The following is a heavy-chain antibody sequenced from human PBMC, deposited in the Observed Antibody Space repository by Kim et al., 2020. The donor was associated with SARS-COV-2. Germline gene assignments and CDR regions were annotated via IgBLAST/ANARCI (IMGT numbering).Heavy chain of an antibody. J-gene: IGHJ2*01. V-gene: IGHV4-39*01. D-gene: IGHD6-19*01. CDR2: IYYSGST. CDR1: GGSISSSSYY. CDR3: ARQGGQWLVRWYFDL. Sequence: SETLSLTCTVSGGSISSSSYYWGWIRQPPGKGLEWIGSIYYSGSTYYNPSLKSRVTISVDTSKNQFSLKLSSVTAADTAVYYCARQGGQWLVRWYFDLWGRGTLVTVSS.